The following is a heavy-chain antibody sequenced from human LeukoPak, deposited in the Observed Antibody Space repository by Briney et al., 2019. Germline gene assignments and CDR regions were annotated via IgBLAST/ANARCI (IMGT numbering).Heavy chain of an antibody. CDR1: GYTFTTYD. CDR3: ARGSRMGRGVDGDY. J-gene: IGHJ4*02. V-gene: IGHV1-8*01. CDR2: MNPNTGNT. Sequence: ASVNVSCKASGYTFTTYDINWVRQATGQGLEWMGWMNPNTGNTGYAQKFQGRVTMTRDTSINTAYMELSSLRSEDTAVYYCARGSRMGRGVDGDYWGQGTLVTVSS. D-gene: IGHD3-10*01.